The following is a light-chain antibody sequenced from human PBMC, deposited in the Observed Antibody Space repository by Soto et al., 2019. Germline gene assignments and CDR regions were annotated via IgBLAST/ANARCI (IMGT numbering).Light chain of an antibody. V-gene: IGLV2-14*03. CDR1: SSDIGRYNY. J-gene: IGLJ2*01. Sequence: QSALTQPASVSGTPGQSITVSCIGTSSDIGRYNYVSWYQQHQGRAPKLIIRDVSSRPSGVPTRFSGSKSGNSPSLTISGLQVEDEAYYYCSSSSSSTAQLFGGGTKLTVL. CDR3: SSSSSSTAQL. CDR2: DVS.